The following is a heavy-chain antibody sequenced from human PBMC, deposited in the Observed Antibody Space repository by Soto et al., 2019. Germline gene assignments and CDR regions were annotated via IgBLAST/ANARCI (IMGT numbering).Heavy chain of an antibody. Sequence: QVQLVESGGGVDQPGRSLRLSCAASGFTFNSFTMYWVRQAPGKGLEWVAVISHDGSHKYSADSVKGRFAISRDDSKNTLYLQMSSLRVEDTAIYYCATWEERYFQDWGQGTLVTVSS. V-gene: IGHV3-30*09. CDR2: ISHDGSHK. J-gene: IGHJ1*01. CDR3: ATWEERYFQD. D-gene: IGHD1-26*01. CDR1: GFTFNSFT.